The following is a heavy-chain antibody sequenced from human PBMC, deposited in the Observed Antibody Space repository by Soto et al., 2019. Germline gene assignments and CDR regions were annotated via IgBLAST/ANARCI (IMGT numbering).Heavy chain of an antibody. V-gene: IGHV4-31*03. CDR1: GGSISSCGYY. J-gene: IGHJ6*04. CDR2: IYYSGST. CDR3: ARGEVGITMVRGVITYYYYGMYA. D-gene: IGHD3-10*01. Sequence: SETLSLTCTVSGGSISSCGYYWSWIRQHPGKGLEWIGHIYYSGSTYYNPSLKSRVTISVDTSKNQFSLKLSSVTAADTAVYYCARGEVGITMVRGVITYYYYGMYAWGKGTRVSVCS.